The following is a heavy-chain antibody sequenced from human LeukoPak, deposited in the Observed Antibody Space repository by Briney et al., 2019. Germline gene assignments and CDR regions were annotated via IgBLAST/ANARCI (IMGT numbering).Heavy chain of an antibody. D-gene: IGHD3-22*01. V-gene: IGHV4-59*01. CDR3: ARGSHLYYYDSSGYYWGLDY. CDR2: IYYSGST. Sequence: SETLSLTCTVSGCSISSYYWSWIRQPPGKGLEWIGYIYYSGSTNYNPSLKSRVTISVDTSKNQFSLKLRSVTAADTAVYYCARGSHLYYYDSSGYYWGLDYWGQGTLVTVSS. CDR1: GCSISSYY. J-gene: IGHJ4*02.